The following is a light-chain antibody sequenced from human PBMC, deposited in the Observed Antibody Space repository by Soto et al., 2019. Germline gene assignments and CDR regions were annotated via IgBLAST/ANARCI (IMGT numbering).Light chain of an antibody. CDR2: DAS. J-gene: IGKJ1*01. Sequence: EIVLTQSPATLSLSPGERATLSCRASQSLITYLAWYQQKPGQAPRLLIYDASKRATGVPARFSGSGSGTDFPLTISRLEHEDVAVYYCQQRSNWPTFGQGTRVEIK. CDR1: QSLITY. CDR3: QQRSNWPT. V-gene: IGKV3-11*01.